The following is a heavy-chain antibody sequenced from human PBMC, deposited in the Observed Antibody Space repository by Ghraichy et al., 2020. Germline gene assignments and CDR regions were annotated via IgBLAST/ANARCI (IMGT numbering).Heavy chain of an antibody. D-gene: IGHD2-2*01. CDR1: GGSISSYY. J-gene: IGHJ6*02. CDR2: IYYSGST. V-gene: IGHV4-59*01. CDR3: ARYRQYQLLSYYYYGMDV. Sequence: SETLSLTCTVSGGSISSYYWSWIRQPPGKRLEWIGYIYYSGSTNYNPSLKSRVTISVDTSKNQFSLKLSSVTAADTAVYYCARYRQYQLLSYYYYGMDVWGQGTTVTVSS.